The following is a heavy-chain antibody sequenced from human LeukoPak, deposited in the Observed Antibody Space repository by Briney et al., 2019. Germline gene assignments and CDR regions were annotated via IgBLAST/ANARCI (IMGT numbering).Heavy chain of an antibody. CDR3: AIGPGGVFPY. J-gene: IGHJ4*02. V-gene: IGHV3-30*02. CDR1: GFSLNNYG. CDR2: IRFDEREK. D-gene: IGHD4-23*01. Sequence: GGSLRLSWAASGFSLNNYGMQWVRHTPSKGLEWVAFIRFDEREKLYADSVKGRFTISRDNSKNTLYLQMNSLRADGPSLLYCAIGPGGVFPYWGQGTLVTASS.